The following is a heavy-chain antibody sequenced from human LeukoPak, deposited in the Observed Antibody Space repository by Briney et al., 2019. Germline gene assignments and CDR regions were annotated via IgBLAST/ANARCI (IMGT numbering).Heavy chain of an antibody. Sequence: RASVKVSCKTSGYTFTGYYLHWVRQAPGQGLEWMGWINPSTGDTNYAQKFQGRVTMTRDTSISTAYMELSRLRSDDTAVYYCARVRFLEWLLDFDYWGQGTLVTVSS. CDR2: INPSTGDT. D-gene: IGHD3-3*01. J-gene: IGHJ4*02. CDR1: GYTFTGYY. V-gene: IGHV1-2*02. CDR3: ARVRFLEWLLDFDY.